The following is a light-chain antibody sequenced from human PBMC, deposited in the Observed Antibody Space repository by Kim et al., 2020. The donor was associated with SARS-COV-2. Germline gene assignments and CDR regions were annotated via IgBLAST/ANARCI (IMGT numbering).Light chain of an antibody. CDR1: SGHIGTNH. CDR3: QSYVGNNNVV. CDR2: EDN. V-gene: IGLV6-57*01. J-gene: IGLJ3*02. Sequence: NRNSGHIGTNHGELYQQPPDRSPTNGIYEDNQRTFGVPQRFSGSIDSYSNSASLTISGLQTEDEADDYCQSYVGNNNVVFGGGTQLTVL.